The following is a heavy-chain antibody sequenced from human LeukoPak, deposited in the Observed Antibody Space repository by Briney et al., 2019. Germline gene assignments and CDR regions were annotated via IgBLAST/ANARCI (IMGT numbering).Heavy chain of an antibody. Sequence: APVKVSCKASLGTLSSYIISSVRQAPGQGVEWMGGSFPIFWTTNNAHKIHGRVTHTAHKSTPTTYIPPSSLRSEDTAVYYCAIPYAFEIWGQGTMGTVSS. CDR3: AIPYAFEI. CDR1: LGTLSSYI. CDR2: SFPIFWTT. V-gene: IGHV1-69*06. J-gene: IGHJ3*02.